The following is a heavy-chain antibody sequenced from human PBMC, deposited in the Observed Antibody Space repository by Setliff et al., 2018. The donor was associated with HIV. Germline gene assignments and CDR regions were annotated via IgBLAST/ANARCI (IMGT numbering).Heavy chain of an antibody. J-gene: IGHJ5*02. D-gene: IGHD3-10*01. CDR1: TESLTRYD. CDR3: AGVKSIKTTLVRLWPRFDL. CDR2: IDDSGSI. V-gene: IGHV4-34*01. Sequence: ETLSLTCAVYTESLTRYDWAWIRQSPEKGLEWIGEIDDSGSIIYNPSLQSRVTMSVDTSKNQFSLKVRSLTAADTGLYYCAGVKSIKTTLVRLWPRFDLWGQGTQVTVSS.